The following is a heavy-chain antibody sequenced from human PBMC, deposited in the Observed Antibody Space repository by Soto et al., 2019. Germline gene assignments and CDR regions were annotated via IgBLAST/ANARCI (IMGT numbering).Heavy chain of an antibody. CDR1: GFTFDDYA. CDR2: ISWNSGSI. Sequence: PGGSLRLSCAASGFTFDDYAMHWVRQAPGKGLEWVSGISWNSGSIGYADSVKGRFTISRDNAKNSLYLQMNSLRAEDTALYYCAKGNTFGDSYYYGMDVWGQGTTVTVSS. J-gene: IGHJ6*02. D-gene: IGHD3-10*01. CDR3: AKGNTFGDSYYYGMDV. V-gene: IGHV3-9*01.